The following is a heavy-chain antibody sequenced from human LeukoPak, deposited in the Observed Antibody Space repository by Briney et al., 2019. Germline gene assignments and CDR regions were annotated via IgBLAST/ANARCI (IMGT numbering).Heavy chain of an antibody. V-gene: IGHV6-1*01. CDR2: TYYRSKWYI. Sequence: SQTLSLTCALSGDSVSSYTAGWNWIRQSPSRGLEWLGRTYYRSKWYIDYAVSVKSRISINPDTSKNQFSLQLDSVIPEDTAVYYCTGGGLVRGGTHWFDPWGQGILVTVSS. J-gene: IGHJ5*02. CDR1: GDSVSSYTAG. D-gene: IGHD3-10*01. CDR3: TGGGLVRGGTHWFDP.